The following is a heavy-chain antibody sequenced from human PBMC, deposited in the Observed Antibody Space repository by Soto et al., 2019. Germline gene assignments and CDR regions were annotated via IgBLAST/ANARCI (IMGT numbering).Heavy chain of an antibody. D-gene: IGHD2-8*02. V-gene: IGHV2-5*02. CDR3: AHSRRVGGVWYTFDY. CDR1: GVSLSTSGVG. Sequence: QITLKESGPTLVKPTQTLTLTCTFSGVSLSTSGVGVGWIRQPPGKALEGLALIYWDDDESYSPSLKSRLTIPTATSKNQVVLIMTHMDPVDTGTYYCAHSRRVGGVWYTFDYLGQGTLVTVSS. J-gene: IGHJ4*02. CDR2: IYWDDDE.